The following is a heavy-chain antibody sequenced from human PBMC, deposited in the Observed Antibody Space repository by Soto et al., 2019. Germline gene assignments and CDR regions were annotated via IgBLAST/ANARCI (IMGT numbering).Heavy chain of an antibody. Sequence: QVQLLDSGGGVVQPGTSLRLSCAASGFTLSRHALHWGLQTPGKGLEWLAVISYDGDIERYADSVKGRFSMSRDNSKNKLSLPLNSLRPEDTAVYYCARDPGDVGVGYFDNWGQGTRVTVSS. D-gene: IGHD7-27*01. J-gene: IGHJ4*02. CDR3: ARDPGDVGVGYFDN. CDR2: ISYDGDIE. CDR1: GFTLSRHA. V-gene: IGHV3-30-3*01.